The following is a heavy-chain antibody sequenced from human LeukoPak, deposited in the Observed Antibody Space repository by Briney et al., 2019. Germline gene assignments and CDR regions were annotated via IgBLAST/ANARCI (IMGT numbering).Heavy chain of an antibody. CDR2: ISSSSSYM. D-gene: IGHD6-13*01. CDR3: ARDGGYSSSWSTRWFDP. J-gene: IGHJ5*02. CDR1: GFTFSGYS. V-gene: IGHV3-21*04. Sequence: GGSLRLSCAASGFTFSGYSMNWVRQAPGKGLEWVSSISSSSSYMYYADSVKGRFTISRDNAKNSLFLQMNSLRPEDTAVYYCARDGGYSSSWSTRWFDPWGQGTLVTVSS.